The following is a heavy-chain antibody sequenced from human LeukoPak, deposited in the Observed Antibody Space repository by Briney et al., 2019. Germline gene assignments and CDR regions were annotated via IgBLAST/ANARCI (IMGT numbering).Heavy chain of an antibody. CDR2: IYSGGST. D-gene: IGHD5-24*01. V-gene: IGHV3-53*01. CDR3: AGGGRGMATDY. J-gene: IGHJ4*02. Sequence: GGSLRLSCAASGFTFDDYAMHWVRQAPGKGLEWVSVIYSGGSTYYADSVKGRFTISRDNSKNALYLQMNSLRAEDTAMYYCAGGGRGMATDYWGQGTLVTVSS. CDR1: GFTFDDYA.